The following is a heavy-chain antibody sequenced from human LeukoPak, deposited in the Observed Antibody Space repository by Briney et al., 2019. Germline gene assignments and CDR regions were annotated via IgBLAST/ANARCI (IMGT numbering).Heavy chain of an antibody. CDR1: GFTFSSYT. D-gene: IGHD2-21*02. CDR2: IKQDGSEK. J-gene: IGHJ4*02. Sequence: GGSLRLSCAASGFTFSSYTMSWVRHAPGKGLEWVANIKQDGSEKYYVDSVKGRFTISRDNAKNSLYLQMNSLRAEDTAVYYCAKDFVVVPGNVNYFDYWGQGTLVTVSS. V-gene: IGHV3-7*03. CDR3: AKDFVVVPGNVNYFDY.